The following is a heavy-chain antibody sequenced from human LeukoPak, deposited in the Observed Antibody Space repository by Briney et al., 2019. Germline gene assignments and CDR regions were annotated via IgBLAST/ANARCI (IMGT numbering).Heavy chain of an antibody. Sequence: ASVKVSCKASGGTFSSYAISWVRQAPGQGFEWMGGIIPIFGTANYAQKFQGRVTITAGESTSTAYMELSSLRSEDTAVYYCAKGRGSYLRDPWGQGTLVTVSS. CDR3: AKGRGSYLRDP. D-gene: IGHD1-26*01. CDR2: IIPIFGTA. CDR1: GGTFSSYA. J-gene: IGHJ5*02. V-gene: IGHV1-69*13.